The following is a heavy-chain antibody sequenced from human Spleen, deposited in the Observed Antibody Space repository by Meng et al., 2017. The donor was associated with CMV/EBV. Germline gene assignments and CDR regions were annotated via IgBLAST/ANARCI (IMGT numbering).Heavy chain of an antibody. J-gene: IGHJ4*02. CDR3: ARVPSLVYCTSTSCPRGTHFDY. D-gene: IGHD2-2*01. CDR2: INHSGST. V-gene: IGHV4-34*01. Sequence: YYWTWIRQPPGKGLEWIGEINHSGSTDYNLSLKSRVTISVDTSKNQFSLKLTSVTAADTAVYYCARVPSLVYCTSTSCPRGTHFDYWGQGTLVTVSS. CDR1: YY.